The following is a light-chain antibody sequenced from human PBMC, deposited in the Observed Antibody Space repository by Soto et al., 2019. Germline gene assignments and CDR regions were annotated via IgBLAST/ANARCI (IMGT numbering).Light chain of an antibody. V-gene: IGKV3-15*01. CDR3: QQYNNWLPWT. CDR1: QSVSSN. Sequence: EIVMTQSPATLSVSPGERATLSCRASQSVSSNLAWYQQKPGQAPRILIYGASTRATGIPARFSGSGSGTELTLTISSLQSEDFAVYYCQQYNNWLPWTFGQGTKVEIK. J-gene: IGKJ1*01. CDR2: GAS.